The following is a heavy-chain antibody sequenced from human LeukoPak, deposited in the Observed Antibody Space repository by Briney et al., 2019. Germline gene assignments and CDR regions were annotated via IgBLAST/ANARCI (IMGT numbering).Heavy chain of an antibody. D-gene: IGHD3-22*01. Sequence: GGSLRLSCAASGFTFSSYAMHWVRQAPGKGLEWVAVISYDGSNKYYADSVKGRFTISRDNSKNTLYLQMNSLRAEDTAVYYCARDWFRGYYYVGHMAHFDYWGQGTLVTVSS. J-gene: IGHJ4*02. V-gene: IGHV3-30-3*01. CDR3: ARDWFRGYYYVGHMAHFDY. CDR2: ISYDGSNK. CDR1: GFTFSSYA.